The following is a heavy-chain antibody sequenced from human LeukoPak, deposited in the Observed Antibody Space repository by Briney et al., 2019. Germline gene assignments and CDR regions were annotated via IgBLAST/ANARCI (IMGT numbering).Heavy chain of an antibody. CDR3: AKVVRPAGDSSAWTGNWFDP. Sequence: PGGSLRLSCAASGFTFSRYGMHWVRQAPGKGVEWVAFIRYDGSNKYYADSVKGRFTISRDNSKNTLYLKMSRLRAEDTAVYYCAKVVRPAGDSSAWTGNWFDPWGQGTLVTVSS. CDR2: IRYDGSNK. V-gene: IGHV3-30*02. CDR1: GFTFSRYG. D-gene: IGHD6-19*01. J-gene: IGHJ5*02.